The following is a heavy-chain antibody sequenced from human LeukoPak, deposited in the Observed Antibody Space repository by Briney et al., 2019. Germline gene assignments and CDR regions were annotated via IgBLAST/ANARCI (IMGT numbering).Heavy chain of an antibody. D-gene: IGHD3-10*01. CDR1: GYTFTSYG. CDR3: ARVIHYGSGSYQFDP. Sequence: ASVKVSCKASGYTFTSYGISWVRQAPGQGLEWMGWISAYNGNTNYAQKLQGRDTMTTDTSTSTAYMELRSPRSDDTAVYYCARVIHYGSGSYQFDPWGQGTLVTVSS. V-gene: IGHV1-18*01. CDR2: ISAYNGNT. J-gene: IGHJ5*02.